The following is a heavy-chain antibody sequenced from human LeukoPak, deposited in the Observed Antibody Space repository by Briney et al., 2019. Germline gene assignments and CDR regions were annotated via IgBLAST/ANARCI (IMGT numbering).Heavy chain of an antibody. CDR2: IYRGGTT. D-gene: IGHD5-18*01. V-gene: IGHV3-53*05. J-gene: IGHJ4*02. CDR3: ASRDTAMVL. CDR1: GFTVISNY. Sequence: GGSLRLSCATYGFTVISNYMIWVRQPPGKGLEWVSAIYRGGTTYYADSVKDRFTISRDNSKNTLYLQMNSLRAEDAAVYYCASRDTAMVLWGQGTLVTVSS.